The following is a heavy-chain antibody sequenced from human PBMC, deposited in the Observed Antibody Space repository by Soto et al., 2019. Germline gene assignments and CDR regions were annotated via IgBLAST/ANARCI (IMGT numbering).Heavy chain of an antibody. V-gene: IGHV1-69*02. Sequence: QVQLVQSGAEVKKPGSSVKVSCKASGGTFSSYTISWVRQAPGQGLEWMGRIIPILGIANYAQKFQGRVTITADKSTSTAYLELSSLRSEDKAVYYCASRYDGSDYWGQGPLVTVSS. CDR2: IIPILGIA. D-gene: IGHD3-22*01. J-gene: IGHJ4*02. CDR1: GGTFSSYT. CDR3: ASRYDGSDY.